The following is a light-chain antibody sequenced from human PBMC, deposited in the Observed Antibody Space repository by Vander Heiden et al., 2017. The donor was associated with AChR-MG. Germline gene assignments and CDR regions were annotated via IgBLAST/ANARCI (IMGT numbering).Light chain of an antibody. CDR1: SSDVGSYNL. Sequence: QSALTQPASVSGSPGQSITISCTGTSSDVGSYNLVSWYQQHPGKAPKLMIYEGTKRPSGVSNRFSGSKSGNTASLTISGLQAEDEAAYYCCSYAGRSTVFGGGTKLTVL. J-gene: IGLJ2*01. CDR3: CSYAGRSTV. CDR2: EGT. V-gene: IGLV2-23*01.